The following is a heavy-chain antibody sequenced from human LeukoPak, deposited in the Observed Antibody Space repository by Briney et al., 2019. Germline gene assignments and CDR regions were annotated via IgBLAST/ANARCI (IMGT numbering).Heavy chain of an antibody. J-gene: IGHJ2*01. V-gene: IGHV4-38-2*01. CDR2: IYHSRNT. Sequence: PSETLSLTCAVSDFSISNPYYWGWVRQPPGKGLEWIGNIYHSRNTYYNPSLKSRVTISVDTSKNQFSLRLNSVTAADTAVYYCARVEWGSVAALDDWYFDLWGRGTLVAVFS. D-gene: IGHD6-6*01. CDR3: ARVEWGSVAALDDWYFDL. CDR1: DFSISNPYY.